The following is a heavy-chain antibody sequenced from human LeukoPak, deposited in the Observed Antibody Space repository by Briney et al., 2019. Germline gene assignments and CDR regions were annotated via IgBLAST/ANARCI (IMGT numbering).Heavy chain of an antibody. CDR3: ATGVGSPSWAFDI. CDR1: GYTFTSYY. J-gene: IGHJ3*02. Sequence: GASVKISCKASGYTFTSYYMHWVRQAPGQGLEWMGIINPSGGSTSYAQKFQSRVTMTRDTSTSTVYMELSSLRSEDTAVYYCATGVGSPSWAFDIWGQGIMVTVSS. V-gene: IGHV1-46*01. D-gene: IGHD1-26*01. CDR2: INPSGGST.